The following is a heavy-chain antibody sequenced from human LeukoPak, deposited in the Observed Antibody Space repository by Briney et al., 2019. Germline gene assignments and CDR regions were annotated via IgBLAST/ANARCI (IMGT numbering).Heavy chain of an antibody. CDR3: AHRPIAGRPFDS. V-gene: IGHV2-5*01. CDR2: IFWTDEK. D-gene: IGHD6-6*01. CDR1: GFSLKTREMG. Sequence: SGPTLVNPTQTLTLTCTFSGFSLKTREMGVSWIRQPPGKALEWLALIFWTDEKHYSPSLESRLTITKDTSKNQVVLTMTNMDPVDTATYYCAHRPIAGRPFDSWGQGTLVTVSS. J-gene: IGHJ5*01.